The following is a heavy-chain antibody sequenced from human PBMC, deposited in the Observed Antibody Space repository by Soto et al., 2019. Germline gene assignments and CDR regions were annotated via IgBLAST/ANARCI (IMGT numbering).Heavy chain of an antibody. V-gene: IGHV3-53*01. Sequence: GGSLRLSCAASGFTVSSNYMSWVRQAPGKGLEWVSVIYSGGSTYYADSVKGRFTISRDNSKNTLYLQMNSLRAEDTAVYYGARAEYCSGGSCFDYWGQGTLVTVSS. CDR2: IYSGGST. D-gene: IGHD2-15*01. CDR3: ARAEYCSGGSCFDY. CDR1: GFTVSSNY. J-gene: IGHJ4*02.